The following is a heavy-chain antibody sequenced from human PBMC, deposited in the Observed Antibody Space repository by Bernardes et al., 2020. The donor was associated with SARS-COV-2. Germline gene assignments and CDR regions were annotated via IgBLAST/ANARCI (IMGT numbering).Heavy chain of an antibody. V-gene: IGHV1-18*01. Sequence: ASVKVSCKSSDNTFSSHGFSWVRQAPGQGLEWMGWISTLTNNRDYAPKFQGRVTMTTDPSTSTAYMELRSLRSDDTAVYYCVRGVRKLWFGENEPWGQGTLVTVSS. D-gene: IGHD3-10*01. J-gene: IGHJ5*02. CDR1: DNTFSSHG. CDR3: VRGVRKLWFGENEP. CDR2: ISTLTNNR.